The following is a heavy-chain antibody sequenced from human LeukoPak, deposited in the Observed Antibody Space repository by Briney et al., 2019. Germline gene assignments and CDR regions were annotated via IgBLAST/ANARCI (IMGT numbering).Heavy chain of an antibody. D-gene: IGHD4-23*01. CDR1: RFTFSDYY. J-gene: IGHJ3*02. CDR3: ARGGWDYGGMGDDAFDI. Sequence: PGGSLRLSCAASRFTFSDYYMTWVRQAPGKGLEWVSGISGSGGSTYYADFVKGRFTISRDNAENTLYLQRNSLRAEDTAVYYGARGGWDYGGMGDDAFDIWAQGTMVTVSS. V-gene: IGHV3-23*01. CDR2: ISGSGGST.